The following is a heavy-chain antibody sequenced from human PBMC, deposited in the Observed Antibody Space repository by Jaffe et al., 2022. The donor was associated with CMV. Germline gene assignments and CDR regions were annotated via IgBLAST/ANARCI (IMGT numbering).Heavy chain of an antibody. CDR2: IYTSGST. CDR3: AREAIFGVPPGINWFDP. J-gene: IGHJ5*02. D-gene: IGHD3-3*01. CDR1: GGSISSYY. V-gene: IGHV4-4*07. Sequence: QVQLQESGPGLVKPSETLSLTCTVSGGSISSYYWSWIRQPAGKGLEWIGRIYTSGSTNYNPSLKSRVTMSVDTSKNQFSLKLSSVTAADTAVYYCAREAIFGVPPGINWFDPWGQGTLVTVSS.